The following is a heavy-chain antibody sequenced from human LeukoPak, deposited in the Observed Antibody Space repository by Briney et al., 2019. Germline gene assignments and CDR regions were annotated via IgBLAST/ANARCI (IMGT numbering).Heavy chain of an antibody. CDR2: IFYSGST. V-gene: IGHV4-39*01. CDR1: GGSISSSSF. J-gene: IGHJ4*02. D-gene: IGHD6-13*01. CDR3: ARRGITYSTSYFDS. Sequence: SETLSLTCTVSGGSISSSSFWGWIRRPPGKGLEWIGHIFYSGSTYYNPSLKSRVTLSVDTSDNQFSLRLTSVSAPDTAIYYCARRGITYSTSYFDSWGQGILVTVSP.